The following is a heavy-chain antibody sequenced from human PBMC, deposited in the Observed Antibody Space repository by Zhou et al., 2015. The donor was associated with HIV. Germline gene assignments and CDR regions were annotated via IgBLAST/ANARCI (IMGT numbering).Heavy chain of an antibody. J-gene: IGHJ4*02. D-gene: IGHD3-22*01. CDR3: ARAIITTPDSSGSLDY. CDR1: GYTFTSYG. CDR2: ISAYNGNT. V-gene: IGHV1-18*01. Sequence: QVQLVQSGAEVKKPGASVKVSCKASGYTFTSYGISWVRQAPGQGLEWMGWISAYNGNTNYAQKLQGRVTMTTDTSTSTAYMELRSLRSDDTAVYYCARAIITTPDSSGSLDYVGPGNPGHRLL.